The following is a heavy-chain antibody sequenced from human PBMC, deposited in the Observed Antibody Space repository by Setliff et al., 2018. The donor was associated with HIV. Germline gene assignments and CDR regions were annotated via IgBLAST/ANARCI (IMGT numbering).Heavy chain of an antibody. CDR1: GGSISSRNW. CDR2: IYHSGIP. V-gene: IGHV4-4*02. CDR3: ARVSRLHPFDP. J-gene: IGHJ5*02. Sequence: PSETLSLTCAVSGGSISSRNWWSWVRQPPGKGLEWIGEIYHSGIPTYNPSLSSRVTISVDTSKNQFSLKLTSVTAADTAFYYCARVSRLHPFDPWGQGVLVTVSS. D-gene: IGHD2-15*01.